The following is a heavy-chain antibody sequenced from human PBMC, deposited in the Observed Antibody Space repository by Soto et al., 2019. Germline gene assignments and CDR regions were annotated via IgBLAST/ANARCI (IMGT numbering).Heavy chain of an antibody. D-gene: IGHD2-15*01. J-gene: IGHJ4*02. V-gene: IGHV4-31*03. CDR2: IYYSGST. CDR1: GGSISSGGYY. Sequence: SETLSLTCTVSGGSISSGGYYWSWIRQHPGKGLEWIGYIYYSGSTYYNPSLKSRVTISVDTSKNQFSLKLSSVTAADTAVYYCARYCSGGSCRYYFDYWGQGTLVTV. CDR3: ARYCSGGSCRYYFDY.